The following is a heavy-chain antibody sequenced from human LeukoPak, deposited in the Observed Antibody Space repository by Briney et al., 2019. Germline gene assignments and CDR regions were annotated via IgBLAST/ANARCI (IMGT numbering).Heavy chain of an antibody. J-gene: IGHJ4*02. Sequence: GSLRLSCAASGFTFSSYSMNWVRQAPGKGLEWVSYINGTSSPRYYADSVKGRFTITRDNAKNSLYLQMNSLRAEDTAVYYCARDVYGDYAIDYWGQGTLVTVSS. D-gene: IGHD4-17*01. CDR2: INGTSSPR. CDR3: ARDVYGDYAIDY. CDR1: GFTFSSYS. V-gene: IGHV3-48*04.